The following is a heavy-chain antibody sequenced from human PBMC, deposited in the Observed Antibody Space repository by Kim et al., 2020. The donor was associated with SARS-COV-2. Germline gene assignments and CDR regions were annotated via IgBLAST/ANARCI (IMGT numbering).Heavy chain of an antibody. V-gene: IGHV4-34*01. Sequence: SETLSLTCAVYGGSFSGYYWSWIRQPPGKGLEWIGEINHSGSTNYNPSLKSRVTISVDTSKNQFSLKLSSVTAADTAVYYCARGRYYDSSGYYLSPFFDYWGQGTLVTVSS. J-gene: IGHJ4*02. CDR2: INHSGST. D-gene: IGHD3-22*01. CDR1: GGSFSGYY. CDR3: ARGRYYDSSGYYLSPFFDY.